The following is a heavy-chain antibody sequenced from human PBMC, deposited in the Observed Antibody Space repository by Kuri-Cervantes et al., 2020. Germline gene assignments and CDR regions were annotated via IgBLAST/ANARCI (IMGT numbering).Heavy chain of an antibody. J-gene: IGHJ4*02. D-gene: IGHD6-13*01. V-gene: IGHV3-21*04. CDR3: AKRSAGVSTQEDY. Sequence: GESLKISCAASGFTFSSYSMNWVRQAPGKGLEWVSSISSSSSYIYYADSVRGRFTISRDNAKNSLYLQMNSLRAEDTAVYYCAKRSAGVSTQEDYWGQGTLVTVSS. CDR2: ISSSSSYI. CDR1: GFTFSSYS.